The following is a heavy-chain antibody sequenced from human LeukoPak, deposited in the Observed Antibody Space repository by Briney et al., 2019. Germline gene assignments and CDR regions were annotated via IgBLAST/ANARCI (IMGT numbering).Heavy chain of an antibody. CDR1: GFTLSSSG. D-gene: IGHD2-8*02. J-gene: IGHJ4*02. CDR3: ARGTGGSVVFDL. Sequence: GSLRLSCAASGFTLSSSGMHWVRQAPGKGLEWVAVVWYDGTRTYYADSVEGRFIISRDNSKNSLYLQMHGLRDEDTALYFCARGTGGSVVFDLWGQGTLVSVSS. V-gene: IGHV3-33*03. CDR2: VWYDGTRT.